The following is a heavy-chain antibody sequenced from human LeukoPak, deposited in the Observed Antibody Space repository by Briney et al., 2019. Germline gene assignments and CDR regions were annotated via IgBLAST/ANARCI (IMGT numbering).Heavy chain of an antibody. J-gene: IGHJ4*02. CDR2: ISSSSSYI. D-gene: IGHD2-21*02. Sequence: GGSLRLSCAASGFTFSSYSMNWVRQAPGKGLEWVSSISSSSSYIYYADSLKGRFTISRDNAKNSLYLQMNSLRAEDTAVYYCARAYCGGDCYIDYWGQGTLVTVSS. CDR3: ARAYCGGDCYIDY. V-gene: IGHV3-21*01. CDR1: GFTFSSYS.